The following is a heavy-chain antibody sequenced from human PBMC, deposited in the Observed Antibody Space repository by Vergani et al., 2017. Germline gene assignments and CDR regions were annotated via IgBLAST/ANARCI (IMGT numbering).Heavy chain of an antibody. CDR3: GKNQGTVVGTWWFDP. D-gene: IGHD1-7*01. V-gene: IGHV3-30*02. CDR1: GLTLSSYG. CDR2: TRPHEDGA. Sequence: QVQLVESGGGVVQPGGSMRLSCSASGLTLSSYGVHWVRQAPGRGLESVTFTRPHEDGAFYSASVRGRFTVSRDNSKNTLYLEMNRLNVDDTAIYYCGKNQGTVVGTWWFDPWGQGTPVTVSS. J-gene: IGHJ5*02.